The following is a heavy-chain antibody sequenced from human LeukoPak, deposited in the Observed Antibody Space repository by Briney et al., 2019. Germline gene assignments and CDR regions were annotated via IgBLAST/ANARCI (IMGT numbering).Heavy chain of an antibody. V-gene: IGHV4-61*02. CDR3: ARVSSSWYQDWYFDL. J-gene: IGHJ2*01. Sequence: SSETLSLTCTVSGGSISSDNYYWSWIRQPAGKGLEWIGRIDTSGNTNYKPSLKSRVTMSVDTSRNQFSLKLSSVTAADTAVYYCARVSSSWYQDWYFDLWGRGTLVTVSS. CDR2: IDTSGNT. CDR1: GGSISSDNYY. D-gene: IGHD6-13*01.